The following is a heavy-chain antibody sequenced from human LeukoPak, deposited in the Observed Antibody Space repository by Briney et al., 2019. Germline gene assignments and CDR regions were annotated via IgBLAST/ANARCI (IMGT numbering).Heavy chain of an antibody. Sequence: PSETLSLTCTVSGGSISSYYWSWIRQPAGRGLEWIGRIHTSGSTNYNPSLKSRVTMSGDTSKSLFSLRLTSVTAADTAIYYCARDEGSGWYAYWGQGTLVTVSS. CDR2: IHTSGST. CDR3: ARDEGSGWYAY. V-gene: IGHV4-4*07. D-gene: IGHD6-19*01. J-gene: IGHJ4*02. CDR1: GGSISSYY.